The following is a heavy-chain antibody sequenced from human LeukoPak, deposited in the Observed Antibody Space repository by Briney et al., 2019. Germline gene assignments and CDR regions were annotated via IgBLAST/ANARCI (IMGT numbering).Heavy chain of an antibody. CDR1: GFTFTTSW. J-gene: IGHJ4*02. Sequence: GGSLRLSCAASGFTFTTSWMHWVRQAPGKGLEWLANIKQDGSARNYVDSVKGRFTISRDNAKNSLYLQMDSLRVEDTAVYYCAKGSGHYYDSSGYYYWGQGTLVTVSS. D-gene: IGHD3-22*01. CDR2: IKQDGSAR. V-gene: IGHV3-7*03. CDR3: AKGSGHYYDSSGYYY.